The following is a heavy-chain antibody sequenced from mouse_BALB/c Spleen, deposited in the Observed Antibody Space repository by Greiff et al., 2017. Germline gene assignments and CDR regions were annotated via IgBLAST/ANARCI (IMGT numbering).Heavy chain of an antibody. Sequence: EVKVEESGAELVKPGASVKLSCTASGFNIKDTYMHWVKQRPEQGLEWIGRIDPANGNTKYDPKFQGKATITADTSSNTAYLQLSSLTSEDTAVYYCARGGYYRYDYWGQGTTLTVSS. CDR1: GFNIKDTY. CDR3: ARGGYYRYDY. J-gene: IGHJ2*01. CDR2: IDPANGNT. D-gene: IGHD2-14*01. V-gene: IGHV14-3*02.